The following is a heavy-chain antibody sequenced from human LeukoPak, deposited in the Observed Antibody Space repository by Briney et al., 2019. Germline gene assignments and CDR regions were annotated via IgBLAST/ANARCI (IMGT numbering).Heavy chain of an antibody. CDR3: ARDVYSGSYYFDC. D-gene: IGHD1-26*01. V-gene: IGHV3-30-3*01. CDR2: ISYDGSNK. J-gene: IGHJ4*02. CDR1: GFTFSSYA. Sequence: GGSLRLSCAASGFTFSSYAMHWVRQAPGKGLEWVAVISYDGSNKYYADSVKGRFTISRDNSKNTLYLQMNSLRAEDTAVYYCARDVYSGSYYFDCWGQGTLVTVSS.